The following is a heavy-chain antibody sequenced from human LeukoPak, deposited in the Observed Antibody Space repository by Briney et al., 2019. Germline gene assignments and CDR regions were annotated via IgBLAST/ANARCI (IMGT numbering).Heavy chain of an antibody. J-gene: IGHJ3*02. Sequence: SETLSLTCAVYGGSFSGYYWSWIRQPPGKGLEWIGEINHSGSTNYNPSLKSRVTISVDTSKNQFSLKLSSVTAADTAVYYCARIKTMLPFRNAFDIWGQGTMVTVSS. V-gene: IGHV4-34*01. CDR3: ARIKTMLPFRNAFDI. D-gene: IGHD2-8*01. CDR2: INHSGST. CDR1: GGSFSGYY.